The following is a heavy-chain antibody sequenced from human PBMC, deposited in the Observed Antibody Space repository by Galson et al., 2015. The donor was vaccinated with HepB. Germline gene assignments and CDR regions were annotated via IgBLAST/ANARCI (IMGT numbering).Heavy chain of an antibody. Sequence: SLRLSCAASGFTFSSYEMNWVRQAPGKGLEWVSYISSSGSTIYYADSVKGRFTISRDNAKNSLYLQMNSLRAEDTAVYYCARANPLLFTMIVADFDYWGQGTLVTVSS. D-gene: IGHD3-22*01. CDR3: ARANPLLFTMIVADFDY. J-gene: IGHJ4*02. V-gene: IGHV3-48*03. CDR2: ISSSGSTI. CDR1: GFTFSSYE.